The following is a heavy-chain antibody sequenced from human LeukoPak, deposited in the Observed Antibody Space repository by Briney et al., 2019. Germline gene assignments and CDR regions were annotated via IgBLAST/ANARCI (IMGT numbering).Heavy chain of an antibody. Sequence: PGGSLRLSCAASGFTFSDYYMSWIRQAPGKGLEWVSYISSSGSTIYYADSVKGRFTISRDNAKNSLYLQVNSLRAEDTAVYYCARRALSYSSGWRYGMDVWGQGTTVTVSS. D-gene: IGHD6-19*01. CDR3: ARRALSYSSGWRYGMDV. CDR1: GFTFSDYY. V-gene: IGHV3-11*01. J-gene: IGHJ6*02. CDR2: ISSSGSTI.